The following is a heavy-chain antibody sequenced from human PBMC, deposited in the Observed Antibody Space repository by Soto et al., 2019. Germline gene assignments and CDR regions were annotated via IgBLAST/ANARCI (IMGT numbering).Heavy chain of an antibody. V-gene: IGHV5-10-1*01. J-gene: IGHJ6*01. CDR1: GYSFTSYW. CDR3: ASPRYDFWSGYYPDYYYYYGMDV. Sequence: GESLKISCKGSGYSFTSYWISWVRQMPGKGLEWMGRIDPSDSYTNYSPSFQGHVTISADKSISTAYLQWSSLKASDTAMYYCASPRYDFWSGYYPDYYYYYGMDVWGQGTTVTV. CDR2: IDPSDSYT. D-gene: IGHD3-3*01.